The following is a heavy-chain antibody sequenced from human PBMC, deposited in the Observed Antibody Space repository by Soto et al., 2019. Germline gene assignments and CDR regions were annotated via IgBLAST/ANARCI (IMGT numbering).Heavy chain of an antibody. CDR2: INSDGSST. D-gene: IGHD2-2*01. CDR3: ARDPRPLGYCSSTSCYGAPQYYYYGMDV. Sequence: EVQLVESGGGLVQPGGSLRLSCAASGFTFSSYWMHWVRQAPGKGLVWVSRINSDGSSTSYADSVKGRFTISRDNAKNTLYMQMNSLSAEDTAVYYCARDPRPLGYCSSTSCYGAPQYYYYGMDVWGQGTTVTVSS. V-gene: IGHV3-74*01. CDR1: GFTFSSYW. J-gene: IGHJ6*02.